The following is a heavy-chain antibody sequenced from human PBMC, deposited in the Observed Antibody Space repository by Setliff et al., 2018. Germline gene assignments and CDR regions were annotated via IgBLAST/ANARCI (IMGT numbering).Heavy chain of an antibody. V-gene: IGHV1-69*10. D-gene: IGHD6-13*01. Sequence: GASVKVSCKASGGTLSTLSIAWVRQAPGQGLEWMGGTIPLLPLPNYAVKFQGRVTITADESTSTAYMELSSLRSEDTAVYYCARSGGSSWQTKLDYWGQGTLVTVSS. CDR2: TIPLLPLP. J-gene: IGHJ4*02. CDR3: ARSGGSSWQTKLDY. CDR1: GGTLSTLS.